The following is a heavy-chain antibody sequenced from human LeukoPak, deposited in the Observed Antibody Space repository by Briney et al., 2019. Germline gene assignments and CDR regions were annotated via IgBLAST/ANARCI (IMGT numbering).Heavy chain of an antibody. V-gene: IGHV4-39*01. CDR1: GGSISSSSYY. D-gene: IGHD3-10*01. J-gene: IGHJ4*02. Sequence: SETLSLTCTVSGGSISSSSYYWGWIRQPPGKGLEWIGSIYYSGSTYYNPSLKSRVTISVDTSKNQFSLKLSSVTAADTAVYYCARQTYYYGSGSYYEFDYWGQGTLVTVSS. CDR3: ARQTYYYGSGSYYEFDY. CDR2: IYYSGST.